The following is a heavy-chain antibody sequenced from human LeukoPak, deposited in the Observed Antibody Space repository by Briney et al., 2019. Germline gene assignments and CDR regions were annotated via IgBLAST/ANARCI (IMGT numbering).Heavy chain of an antibody. D-gene: IGHD3-22*01. J-gene: IGHJ4*02. CDR2: INAGNGNT. V-gene: IGHV1-3*01. CDR3: ARVLGYYYDSSALGY. CDR1: GYTFTSYA. Sequence: ASVKVSCKASGYTFTSYAMHWARQAPGQRLEWMGWINAGNGNTKYSQKFQGRVTITRDTSASTAYMELSSLRSEDTAVYYCARVLGYYYDSSALGYWGQGTLVTVSS.